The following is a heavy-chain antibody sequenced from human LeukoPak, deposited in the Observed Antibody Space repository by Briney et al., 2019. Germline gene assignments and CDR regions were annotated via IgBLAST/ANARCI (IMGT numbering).Heavy chain of an antibody. CDR3: AKTQGGSHSYFDY. D-gene: IGHD1-26*01. CDR1: GFTFSNHA. CDR2: ISDSVSEFAGNT. Sequence: SGGSLRLSCAVSGFTFSNHAMSWVRQAPGKGLEWVSLISDSVSEFAGNTYYADSVKGRFTISRDDSKNMMYLQMNSLTAEDTAVYYCAKTQGGSHSYFDYWGRGTLVTVSS. V-gene: IGHV3-23*01. J-gene: IGHJ4*02.